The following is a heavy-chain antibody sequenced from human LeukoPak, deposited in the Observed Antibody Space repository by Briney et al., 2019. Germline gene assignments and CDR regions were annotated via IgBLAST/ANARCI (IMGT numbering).Heavy chain of an antibody. CDR3: ARETSINGMDV. CDR1: GGSFSGYY. Sequence: SETLSLTCAVYGGSFSGYYWSWIRQPPGKGLEWIGYIYYSGSTNYNPSLKSRVTISVDTSKNQFSLKLSSVTAADTAVYYCARETSINGMDVWGQGTTVTVSS. J-gene: IGHJ6*02. V-gene: IGHV4-59*01. D-gene: IGHD1-1*01. CDR2: IYYSGST.